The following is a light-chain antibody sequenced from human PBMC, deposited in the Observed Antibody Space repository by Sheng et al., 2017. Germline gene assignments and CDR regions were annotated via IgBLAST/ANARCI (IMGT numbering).Light chain of an antibody. CDR3: AAWDDSLKGV. V-gene: IGLV1-44*01. J-gene: IGLJ2*01. CDR1: SSNIGSNT. Sequence: QSVLTQPPSASGTPGQRVTVSCSGSSSNIGSNTVNWYQQLPGTAPKLIIYSNNQRPSGVPDRFSGSKSGTSASLAISGLQSEDEADYYCAAWDDSLKGVFGGGTKVTVL. CDR2: SNN.